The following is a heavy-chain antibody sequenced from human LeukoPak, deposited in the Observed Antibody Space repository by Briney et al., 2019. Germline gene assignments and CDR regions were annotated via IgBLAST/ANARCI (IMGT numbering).Heavy chain of an antibody. CDR2: TYYSGST. V-gene: IGHV4-30-4*01. J-gene: IGHJ5*02. CDR3: ARPYYYDSRIDP. D-gene: IGHD3-22*01. CDR1: GGSISSGDYY. Sequence: SETLSLTCTVSGGSISSGDYYWSWIRQPPGKGLGWIGYTYYSGSTYYNPSLKSRVVISVDTSKNQFSLKLSSVTAADTAVYYCARPYYYDSRIDPWGQGILVTVSS.